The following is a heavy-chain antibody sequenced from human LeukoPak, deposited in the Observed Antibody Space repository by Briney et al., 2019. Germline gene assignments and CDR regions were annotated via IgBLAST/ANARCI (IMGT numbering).Heavy chain of an antibody. V-gene: IGHV3-9*01. CDR3: ARDAARWISIAAAPKNSWFDP. J-gene: IGHJ5*02. D-gene: IGHD6-13*01. CDR1: GFTFDDYA. CDR2: ISWNSGSI. Sequence: GRSLRLSCAASGFTFDDYAMHWVRQAPGKGLEWVSGISWNSGSIGYADSVKGRFTISRDNAKNSLYLQMNSLRAEDTAVYYCARDAARWISIAAAPKNSWFDPWGQGTLVTVSS.